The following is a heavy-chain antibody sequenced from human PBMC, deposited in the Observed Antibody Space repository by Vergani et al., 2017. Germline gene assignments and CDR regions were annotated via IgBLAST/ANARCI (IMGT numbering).Heavy chain of an antibody. CDR1: GGTFSSYA. D-gene: IGHD2-21*02. J-gene: IGHJ6*03. V-gene: IGHV1-69*01. CDR2: IIPIFGTA. Sequence: QVRLVQSGAEVKKPGSSVKVSCKASGGTFSSYAISWVRQAPGQGFEWMGGIIPIFGTANYAQKFQGRVTITADESTSTAYMELSSLRSEDTAVYYCARVVTKTPYYYYYYMDVWGKGTTVTVSS. CDR3: ARVVTKTPYYYYYYMDV.